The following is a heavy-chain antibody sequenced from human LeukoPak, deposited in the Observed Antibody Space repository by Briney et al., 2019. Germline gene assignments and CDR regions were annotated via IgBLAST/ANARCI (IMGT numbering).Heavy chain of an antibody. CDR2: IYHSGST. Sequence: SETLSLTCAVSGGSISSGGYSWSWIRQPPGKGLEWIGYIYHSGSTYYNPSLKSRVTISVDRSKNQFSLKLSSVTAADTAVYYCARELRRQGFDYWGQGTLVTVCS. D-gene: IGHD4-17*01. V-gene: IGHV4-30-2*01. CDR3: ARELRRQGFDY. J-gene: IGHJ4*02. CDR1: GGSISSGGYS.